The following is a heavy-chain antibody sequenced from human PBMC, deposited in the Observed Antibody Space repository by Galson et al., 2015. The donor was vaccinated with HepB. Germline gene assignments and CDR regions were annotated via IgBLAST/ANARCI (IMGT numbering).Heavy chain of an antibody. J-gene: IGHJ5*02. Sequence: SLRLSCAASGFTFSSYSMNWVRQAPGKGLEWVSSISSSSSYIYYADSVKGRFTISRDNAKNSLYLQMNSLRAEDTAVYYCARSPLPYYYGSGSYFSSWFDPWGQGTLVTVSS. D-gene: IGHD3-10*01. CDR1: GFTFSSYS. V-gene: IGHV3-21*01. CDR3: ARSPLPYYYGSGSYFSSWFDP. CDR2: ISSSSSYI.